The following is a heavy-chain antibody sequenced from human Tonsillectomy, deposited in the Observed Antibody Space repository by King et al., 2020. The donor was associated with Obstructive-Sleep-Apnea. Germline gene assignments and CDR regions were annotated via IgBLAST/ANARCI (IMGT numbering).Heavy chain of an antibody. CDR3: ARGIGNYYDSSGYPQPHLDY. CDR2: INHSGST. D-gene: IGHD3-22*01. V-gene: IGHV4-34*01. Sequence: VQLQQWGAGLLKPSETLSLTCAVYGGSFSGYYWSWIRQPPGKGLEWIGEINHSGSTNYNPSLKMRVTISVDTSKNQFSLKLSSVTAADTAVYYCARGIGNYYDSSGYPQPHLDYWGQGTLVTVSS. CDR1: GGSFSGYY. J-gene: IGHJ4*02.